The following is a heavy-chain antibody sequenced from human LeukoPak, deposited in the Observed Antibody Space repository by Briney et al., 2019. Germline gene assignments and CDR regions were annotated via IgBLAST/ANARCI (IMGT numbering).Heavy chain of an antibody. CDR1: GFTFDDYG. J-gene: IGHJ4*02. D-gene: IGHD3-22*01. V-gene: IGHV3-20*04. CDR2: INWNGGST. CDR3: ARGEYYYDSSGYYGEDY. Sequence: GGSLRLSCAASGFTFDDYGMSWVRQAPGKGLEWVSGINWNGGSTGYADSVKGRFTISRGNAKNSLYLQMNSLRAEDTALYYCARGEYYYDSSGYYGEDYWGQGTLVTVSS.